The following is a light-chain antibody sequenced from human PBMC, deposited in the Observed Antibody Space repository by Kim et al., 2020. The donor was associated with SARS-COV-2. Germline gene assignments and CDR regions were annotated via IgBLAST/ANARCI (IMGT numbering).Light chain of an antibody. CDR1: SLRSYY. CDR2: GKN. CDR3: NSRDSNENVF. Sequence: VALGQTVRITCQGDSLRSYYATWYQQKPGQAPILVIYGKNNRPSGIADRFSGSSSGNTASLTITGTQAGDEADYYCNSRDSNENVFFGGGTQLTVL. J-gene: IGLJ2*01. V-gene: IGLV3-19*01.